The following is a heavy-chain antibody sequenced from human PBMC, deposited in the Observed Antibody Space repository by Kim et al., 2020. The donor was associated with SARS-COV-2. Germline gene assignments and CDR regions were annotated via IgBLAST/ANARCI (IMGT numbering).Heavy chain of an antibody. Sequence: GGSLRLFCAASGFTFDDYAMHWVRQAPGKGLEWVSGISWNSGSIGYADSVKGRFTISRDNAKNSLYLQMNSLRAEDTALYYCAKDPYDSSGYNLVAFDMWGQGRMVTVSS. D-gene: IGHD3-22*01. CDR3: AKDPYDSSGYNLVAFDM. CDR2: ISWNSGSI. CDR1: GFTFDDYA. J-gene: IGHJ3*02. V-gene: IGHV3-9*01.